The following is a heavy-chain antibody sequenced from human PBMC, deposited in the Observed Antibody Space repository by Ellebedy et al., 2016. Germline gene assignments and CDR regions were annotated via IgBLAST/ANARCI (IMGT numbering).Heavy chain of an antibody. J-gene: IGHJ4*02. Sequence: ASVKVSCKASGYTFTSYGISWVRQAPGQGLEWMGWISAYNGNTNYAQKLQGRVTMTTDTSTSTAYMELRSLRSDDTAVYYCARDYLRLGELSPEDYWGQGTLVTVSS. CDR2: ISAYNGNT. CDR1: GYTFTSYG. V-gene: IGHV1-18*01. CDR3: ARDYLRLGELSPEDY. D-gene: IGHD3-16*02.